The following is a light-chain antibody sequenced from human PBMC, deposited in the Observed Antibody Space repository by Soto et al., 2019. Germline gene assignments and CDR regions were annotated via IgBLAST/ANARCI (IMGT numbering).Light chain of an antibody. V-gene: IGKV1-16*02. CDR1: QGISNY. Sequence: DIQMTQSPSSLSASVGDRVTITCRASQGISNYLAWFQQKPGKAPKSLIYAASSLQSWVPSNFRSSGSGTHFTLTIHSLQPEDVATYNCQKYNSCPITFGQGTRVEIK. CDR2: AAS. J-gene: IGKJ5*01. CDR3: QKYNSCPIT.